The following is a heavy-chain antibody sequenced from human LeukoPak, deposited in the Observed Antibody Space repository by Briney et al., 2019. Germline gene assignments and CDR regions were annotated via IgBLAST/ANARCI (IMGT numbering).Heavy chain of an antibody. V-gene: IGHV1-18*01. CDR3: ARARNQLRYFDNFDY. CDR2: ISPY. D-gene: IGHD3-9*01. CDR1: GYTFTTYG. Sequence: ASVKVSCKASGYTFTTYGISWVRQAPGQGLEWMGWISPYTQKHQGRVTMTTDTSTSTAYMELRSLRSDDTAVYYCARARNQLRYFDNFDYWGQGALATVSS. J-gene: IGHJ4*02.